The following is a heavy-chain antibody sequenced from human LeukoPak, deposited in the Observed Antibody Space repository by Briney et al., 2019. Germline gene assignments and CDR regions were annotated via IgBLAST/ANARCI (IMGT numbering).Heavy chain of an antibody. J-gene: IGHJ4*02. Sequence: GGSLRLSCAASGFTFSSYGMHWVRQAPAKGLEWVAIISYDGSDKYYADSVKGRFTISRDNSKNTLNLQMNSLRVEDTAVYYCAREYRGWYFDHWGQGTLVTVSS. V-gene: IGHV3-30*03. CDR2: ISYDGSDK. CDR1: GFTFSSYG. CDR3: AREYRGWYFDH. D-gene: IGHD1-1*01.